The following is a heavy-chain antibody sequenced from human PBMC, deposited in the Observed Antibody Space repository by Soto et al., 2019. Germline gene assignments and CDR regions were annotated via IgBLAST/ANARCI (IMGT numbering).Heavy chain of an antibody. V-gene: IGHV4-34*01. Sequence: HVQLQRWGVGLLKPSETLSLTCAVYDGSFSDYYWSWIRQPPGRGLEWIGEINHSGSTNYNPSLKSRVTISVDTSKNQFSLKLSSVTAADTAVYYCTRGDLKYSYWGQGTLVTVSS. CDR3: TRGDLKYSY. D-gene: IGHD2-15*01. CDR1: DGSFSDYY. CDR2: INHSGST. J-gene: IGHJ4*02.